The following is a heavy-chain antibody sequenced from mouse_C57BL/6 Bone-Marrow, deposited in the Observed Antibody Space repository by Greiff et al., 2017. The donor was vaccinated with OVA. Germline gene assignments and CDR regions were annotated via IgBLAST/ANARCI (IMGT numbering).Heavy chain of an antibody. CDR1: GFTFSSYA. CDR3: AREMITTWDLDV. Sequence: EVQLVESGGGLVKPGGSLKLSCAASGFTFSSYAMSWVRQTPEKRLEWVATISDGGSYTNYPDNVKGRFTISRDNAKNNLYLQMSHLKSEDTAMYYCAREMITTWDLDVWGTGTTVTVSS. V-gene: IGHV5-4*01. J-gene: IGHJ1*03. D-gene: IGHD2-4*01. CDR2: ISDGGSYT.